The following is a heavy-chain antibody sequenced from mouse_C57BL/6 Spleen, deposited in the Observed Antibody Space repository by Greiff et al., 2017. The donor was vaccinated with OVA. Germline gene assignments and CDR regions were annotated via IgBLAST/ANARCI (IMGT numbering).Heavy chain of an antibody. CDR3: ARFNYDYDGYYAMDY. CDR1: GFTFSDYG. D-gene: IGHD2-4*01. CDR2: ISSGSSTI. V-gene: IGHV5-17*01. J-gene: IGHJ4*01. Sequence: EVKLVESGGGLVKPGGSLKLSCAASGFTFSDYGMHWVRQAPEKGLEWVAYISSGSSTIYYADTVKGRFTISRDNAKNTLFLQMTSLRSEDTAMYYCARFNYDYDGYYAMDYWGQGTSVTVSS.